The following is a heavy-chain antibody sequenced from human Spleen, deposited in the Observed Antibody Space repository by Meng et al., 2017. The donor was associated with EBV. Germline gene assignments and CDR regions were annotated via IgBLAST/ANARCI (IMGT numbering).Heavy chain of an antibody. V-gene: IGHV3-30*18. CDR3: AKDLWGDDILTGYPIDS. D-gene: IGHD3-9*01. CDR2: VSYDGSHK. Sequence: QVQLVQSGGGVFQPGRSLRLFCGAAGLDFRGYALHWVRQVPGKGLEWVAVVSYDGSHKYYADSVKGRFTISRDNSKNTLYLQMNSLRAEDTAVYYCAKDLWGDDILTGYPIDSWGQGTLVTVSS. CDR1: GLDFRGYA. J-gene: IGHJ4*02.